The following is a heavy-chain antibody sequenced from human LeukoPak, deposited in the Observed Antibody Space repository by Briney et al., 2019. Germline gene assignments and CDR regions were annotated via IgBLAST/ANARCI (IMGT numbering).Heavy chain of an antibody. CDR2: IRSKANSYAT. D-gene: IGHD4/OR15-4a*01. J-gene: IGHJ4*02. CDR1: GFTFSGSA. V-gene: IGHV3-73*01. Sequence: GGSLRLSCAASGFTFSGSAMHWVRQASGKGLEWVGRIRSKANSYATAYAASVKGRFTISRDDSKNTAYLQMNSLKTEDTAVYYCTRAMVLGDSDFDYWGQGTLVTVSS. CDR3: TRAMVLGDSDFDY.